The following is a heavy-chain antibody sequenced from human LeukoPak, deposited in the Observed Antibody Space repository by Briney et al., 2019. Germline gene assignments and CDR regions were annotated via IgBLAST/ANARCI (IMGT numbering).Heavy chain of an antibody. J-gene: IGHJ4*02. D-gene: IGHD6-19*01. Sequence: GASVKVSCKASGGTFSSYAISWVRQAPGQGLEWMGRIIPILGIANYAQKFQGRVTITADKSTSTAYMELSSLRSEDTAVYYCARQWLGRGFFYWGQGTLVTVSS. V-gene: IGHV1-69*04. CDR3: ARQWLGRGFFY. CDR2: IIPILGIA. CDR1: GGTFSSYA.